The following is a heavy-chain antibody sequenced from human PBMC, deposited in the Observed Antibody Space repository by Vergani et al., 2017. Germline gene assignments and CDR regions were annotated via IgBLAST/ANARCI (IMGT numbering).Heavy chain of an antibody. CDR1: GYTLSEIS. J-gene: IGHJ3*02. Sequence: QVQLVPSGAEVKKPGASVKVSCKVSGYTLSEISIHWVRQAPGKGLEWMGGFDPEDGETIYAQKFQGRVTMTEDTSTDTAYMELSSLRSEDTAVHYCATDPPRLFMITFGGARNAFDIWGQGTMVTVSS. CDR3: ATDPPRLFMITFGGARNAFDI. V-gene: IGHV1-24*01. CDR2: FDPEDGET. D-gene: IGHD3-16*01.